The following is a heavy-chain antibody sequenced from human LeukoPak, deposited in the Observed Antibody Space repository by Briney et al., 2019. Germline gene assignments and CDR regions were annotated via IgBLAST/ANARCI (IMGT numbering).Heavy chain of an antibody. CDR3: ARGHNWYYYDSSGYGGYDY. CDR2: IYYSGST. J-gene: IGHJ4*02. V-gene: IGHV4-31*03. D-gene: IGHD3-22*01. CDR1: GGSISSGGYY. Sequence: PSQTLSLTRTVSGGSISSGGYYWSWIRQHPGKGLEWIGYIYYSGSTYYNPSLKSRVTISVDTSKNQFSLKLSSVTAADTAVYYCARGHNWYYYDSSGYGGYDYWGQGTLVTVSS.